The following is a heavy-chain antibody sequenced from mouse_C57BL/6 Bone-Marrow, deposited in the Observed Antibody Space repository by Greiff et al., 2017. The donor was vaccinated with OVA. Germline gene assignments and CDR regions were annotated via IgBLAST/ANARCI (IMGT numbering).Heavy chain of an antibody. CDR2: IYPRSGNT. V-gene: IGHV1-81*01. CDR3: ARSAYFAMDY. J-gene: IGHJ4*01. Sequence: VQRVESGAELARPGASVKLSCKASGYTFTSYGISWVKQRTGQGLEWIGEIYPRSGNTYYNEKFKGKATLTADKSSSTAYMELRSLTSEDSAVYFCARSAYFAMDYWGQGTSVTVSS. CDR1: GYTFTSYG.